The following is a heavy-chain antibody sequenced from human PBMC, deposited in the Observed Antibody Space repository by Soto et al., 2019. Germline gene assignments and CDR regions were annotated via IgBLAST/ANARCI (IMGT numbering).Heavy chain of an antibody. CDR3: ARGLLGPPPRNWFDP. CDR1: GGSFSGYY. J-gene: IGHJ5*02. Sequence: SETLSLTCAVYGGSFSGYYWSWIRQPPGKGLEWIGEINHSGSTNYNPSLKSRVTISVDTSKNQFSLKLSSVTAADTAVYYCARGLLGPPPRNWFDPWGQGTLVTVSS. CDR2: INHSGST. V-gene: IGHV4-34*01.